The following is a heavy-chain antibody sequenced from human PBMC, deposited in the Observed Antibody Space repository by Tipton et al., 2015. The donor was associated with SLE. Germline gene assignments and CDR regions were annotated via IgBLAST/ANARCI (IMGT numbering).Heavy chain of an antibody. CDR1: GGSISSSSSS. D-gene: IGHD4-17*01. CDR2: IYNSGRT. J-gene: IGHJ1*01. Sequence: TLSLTCTVSGGSISSSSSSWGWIRQPPGKGLEWIGTIYNSGRTYYNPSLKSRLSISVETSKNQFSLRLRSMTAADTAVYYCARATVTTGKFQHWGQGTLVTVSS. CDR3: ARATVTTGKFQH. V-gene: IGHV4-39*01.